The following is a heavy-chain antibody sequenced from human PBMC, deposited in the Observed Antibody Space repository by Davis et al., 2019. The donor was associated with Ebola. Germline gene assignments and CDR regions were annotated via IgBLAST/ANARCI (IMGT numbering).Heavy chain of an antibody. V-gene: IGHV1-3*01. Sequence: AASVKVSCKASGYTFTSYAMHWVRQAPGQRLEWMGWINAGNGNTKYSQRFQGRVTITRDTSASIAYMELSSLRSEDTAVYYCARRVYYYGSGSYDYWGQGTLVTVSS. CDR2: INAGNGNT. CDR3: ARRVYYYGSGSYDY. CDR1: GYTFTSYA. J-gene: IGHJ4*02. D-gene: IGHD3-10*01.